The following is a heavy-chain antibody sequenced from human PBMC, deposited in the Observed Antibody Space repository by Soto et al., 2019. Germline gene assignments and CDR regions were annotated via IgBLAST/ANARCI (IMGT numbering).Heavy chain of an antibody. D-gene: IGHD6-13*01. Sequence: GGSLRLSCAASGFTFSSYAMHWVRQAPGKGLEWVAVISYDGNNKFYADSVEGRFTISRDNSKNTVLLQMNSLRVEDTAVYYCARDGRGYSSSFYEYFDFWGQGILVTVSS. V-gene: IGHV3-30-3*01. CDR1: GFTFSSYA. CDR2: ISYDGNNK. J-gene: IGHJ4*02. CDR3: ARDGRGYSSSFYEYFDF.